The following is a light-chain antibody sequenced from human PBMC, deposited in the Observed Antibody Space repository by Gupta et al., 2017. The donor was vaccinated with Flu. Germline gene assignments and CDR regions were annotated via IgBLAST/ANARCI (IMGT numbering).Light chain of an antibody. CDR2: QDN. J-gene: IGLJ2*01. CDR3: QSWDGSTVV. CDR1: GLENKD. Sequence: SYDLTQPPSVSVTPARTASTTCSRDGLENKDVCWYQQKPGQSPVLVVYQDNKRPSGIHERISGSNSGNTATLTISGTQAKDEAEYYWQSWDGSTVVFGGGTKLTVL. V-gene: IGLV3-1*01.